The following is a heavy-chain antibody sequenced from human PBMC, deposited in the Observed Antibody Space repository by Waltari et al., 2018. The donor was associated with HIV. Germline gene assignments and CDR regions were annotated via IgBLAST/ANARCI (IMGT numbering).Heavy chain of an antibody. Sequence: QVHMVQSGAELRKPGASVTVSCKASGYTFTNYGITWVRQAPGHGLEWMGWSSGYNGDTKYAQKVRGRVTMTTDTSTSTAYLEMGSLRFDDTAVYYCARDHYYGSSGYYSDYWCQVTLVTVSS. CDR1: GYTFTNYG. CDR3: ARDHYYGSSGYYSDY. CDR2: SSGYNGDT. D-gene: IGHD3-22*01. V-gene: IGHV1-18*01. J-gene: IGHJ4*02.